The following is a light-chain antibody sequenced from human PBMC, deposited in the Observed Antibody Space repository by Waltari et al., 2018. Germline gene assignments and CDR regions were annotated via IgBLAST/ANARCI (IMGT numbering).Light chain of an antibody. Sequence: QSALTQPRSVSGSPGQSVTISCTGTSSDVGGYNYVSWYQHHPGKAPKLLIVDVIKRPSGVPDRFSGSKSGNTASLTISGLQAEDEADYYCCSYAGSYTVVFGGGTRLTVL. V-gene: IGLV2-11*01. CDR2: DVI. J-gene: IGLJ2*01. CDR3: CSYAGSYTVV. CDR1: SSDVGGYNY.